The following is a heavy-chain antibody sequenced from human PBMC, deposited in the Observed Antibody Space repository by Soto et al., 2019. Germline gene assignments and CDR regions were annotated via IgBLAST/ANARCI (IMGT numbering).Heavy chain of an antibody. Sequence: KASETLSLTCAVYGGSFSGYYWSWIRQPPGKGLEWIGEINHSGSTNYNPSLKSRVTISVDTSKNQFSLKLSSVTAADTAVYYCATLPSPTVAGTSFDYWGQGTLVTVSS. V-gene: IGHV4-34*01. J-gene: IGHJ4*02. CDR1: GGSFSGYY. CDR2: INHSGST. CDR3: ATLPSPTVAGTSFDY. D-gene: IGHD6-19*01.